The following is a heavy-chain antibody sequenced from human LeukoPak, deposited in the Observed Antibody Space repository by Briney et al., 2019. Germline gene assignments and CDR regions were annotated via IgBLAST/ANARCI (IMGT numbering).Heavy chain of an antibody. CDR3: ARWRNDYYDSSGYYNDAFDI. D-gene: IGHD3-22*01. J-gene: IGHJ3*02. Sequence: ASVKVSCKASGYTFTSYYMHWVRQTPGHGREWMGIINPSGGSTSYAQKFQGRVTMTRDTSTSTVYMELSSLRSEDTAVYYCARWRNDYYDSSGYYNDAFDIWGQGTMVTVSS. CDR2: INPSGGST. CDR1: GYTFTSYY. V-gene: IGHV1-46*01.